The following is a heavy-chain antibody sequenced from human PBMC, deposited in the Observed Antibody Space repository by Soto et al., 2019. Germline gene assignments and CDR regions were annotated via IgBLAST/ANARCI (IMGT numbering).Heavy chain of an antibody. Sequence: ASVKVSCKASGYSFTDYYIHWVRQAPGQGLEWLGRINPKSGGTSTAQKFQGWVTMTTDTSISTASMELTRLTSDDTAIYYCARGDSTDCSNGVCSFFYNHDMDVWGQGTTVTVSS. CDR3: ARGDSTDCSNGVCSFFYNHDMDV. D-gene: IGHD2-8*01. CDR2: INPKSGGT. CDR1: GYSFTDYY. J-gene: IGHJ6*02. V-gene: IGHV1-2*04.